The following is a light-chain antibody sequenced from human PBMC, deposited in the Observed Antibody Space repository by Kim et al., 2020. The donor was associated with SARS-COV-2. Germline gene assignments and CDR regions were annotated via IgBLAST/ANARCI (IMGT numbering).Light chain of an antibody. J-gene: IGLJ2*01. CDR2: DVS. Sequence: PEQSATICCTGTNSDVGGYDYVSWYQQHPGKAPQLMIYDVSTRPSGVPDRFSSSKSGNTASLTSSGLQAEDEDDYYSCSYAGSYVVFGGGTQLTVL. CDR1: NSDVGGYDY. CDR3: CSYAGSYVV. V-gene: IGLV2-11*01.